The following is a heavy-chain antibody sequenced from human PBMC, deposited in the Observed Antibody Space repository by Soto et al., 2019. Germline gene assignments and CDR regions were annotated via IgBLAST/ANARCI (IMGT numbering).Heavy chain of an antibody. CDR1: GFTFSSYA. CDR3: AARYDSGAYYRDY. V-gene: IGHV3-23*01. Sequence: GGSLRLSCAASGFTFSSYAMNWVRQPPGKGLEWVSAISGSGCSTYYADYVKGRFTISRDNSKNTLYLQMNSLRAEDTALYFGAARYDSGAYYRDYWGRGTLVTVSS. CDR2: ISGSGCST. D-gene: IGHD3-22*01. J-gene: IGHJ4*02.